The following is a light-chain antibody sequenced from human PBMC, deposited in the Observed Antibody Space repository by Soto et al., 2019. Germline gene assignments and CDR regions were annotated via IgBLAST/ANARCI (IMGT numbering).Light chain of an antibody. J-gene: IGLJ1*01. CDR1: TGAVTSGYY. CDR3: LLYYGGAYV. CDR2: STS. Sequence: QSVLTQEPSLTVSPGGTVTLTCASSTGAVTSGYYPNWFQQKPGQAPTALIYSTSNKHSWTPARFSGSLLGGKAALTLSGVQPEDEAEYFCLLYYGGAYVFGTGTKLTVL. V-gene: IGLV7-43*01.